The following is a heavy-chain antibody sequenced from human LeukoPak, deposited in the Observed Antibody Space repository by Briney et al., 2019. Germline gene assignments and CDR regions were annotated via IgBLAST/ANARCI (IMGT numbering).Heavy chain of an antibody. CDR1: GASITTSYW. CDR2: IHTNGQI. CDR3: ARLSVPDTIGAFDV. V-gene: IGHV4-4*07. D-gene: IGHD2-15*01. Sequence: PSETLSLTCTVSGASITTSYWWSWVRQPAGKGLEWIGRIHTNGQINYNPSLESRVPMSVDTSNNEFPMRLNSVTAGDTAVYYCARLSVPDTIGAFDVWGPGTMVTVSA. J-gene: IGHJ3*01.